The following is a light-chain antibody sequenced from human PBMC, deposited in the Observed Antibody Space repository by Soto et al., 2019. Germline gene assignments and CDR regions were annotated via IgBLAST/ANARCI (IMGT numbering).Light chain of an antibody. Sequence: DIKMTQSPSSLSPSVGDRITIPCRPSQGISSYLAWYQQTPGKAPKLLIYAASTLQSGVPSRFSGSGSWTDFTLTISSLQPEDLATYYCQQLNSYPRVAFGQGTRVEIK. CDR2: AAS. V-gene: IGKV1-9*01. CDR1: QGISSY. CDR3: QQLNSYPRVA. J-gene: IGKJ5*01.